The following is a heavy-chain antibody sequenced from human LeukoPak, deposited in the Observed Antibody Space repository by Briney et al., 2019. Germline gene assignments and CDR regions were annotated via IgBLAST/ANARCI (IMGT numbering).Heavy chain of an antibody. V-gene: IGHV1-2*02. D-gene: IGHD1-1*01. CDR2: LNPSSCYP. Sequence: ASMKVSCKASGYIFTGYYIHWVRQAPGQGLEWMGWLNPSSCYPNYVREFQGRVTMTRDTSITTAYMELSRLTSDDTAVYYCARGGLSGWNDSHYYYFDVWGKGTTVTVSS. CDR3: ARGGLSGWNDSHYYYFDV. CDR1: GYIFTGYY. J-gene: IGHJ6*03.